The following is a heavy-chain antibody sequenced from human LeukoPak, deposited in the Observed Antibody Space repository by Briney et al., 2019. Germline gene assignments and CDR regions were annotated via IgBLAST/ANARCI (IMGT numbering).Heavy chain of an antibody. CDR3: ARAQADSGLYFDG. J-gene: IGHJ4*02. Sequence: CGPTLVNPTQTLTLTCTFSGFSLSTSGMRVSWIRQPPGKALEWLARIDWDEDKFYSTSMKTRITISTDTSKNQVVLTMTNMDPVDTATYYCARAQADSGLYFDGWGQGTPVTVSS. CDR1: GFSLSTSGMR. V-gene: IGHV2-70*04. CDR2: IDWDEDK. D-gene: IGHD3-10*01.